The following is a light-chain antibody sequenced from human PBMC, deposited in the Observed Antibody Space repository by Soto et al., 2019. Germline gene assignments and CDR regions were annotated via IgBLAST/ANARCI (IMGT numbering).Light chain of an antibody. CDR1: QSISSW. J-gene: IGKJ2*01. CDR3: QQYNSYSPYT. Sequence: DIQMIQSPSTLSASVGDRVTITCRASQSISSWLAWYQQKPGKAPKLLIYDASSLESGVPSRFSGSGSGTEFTLTISSLQPDDFATYYCQQYNSYSPYTFGQGTKVDIK. V-gene: IGKV1-5*01. CDR2: DAS.